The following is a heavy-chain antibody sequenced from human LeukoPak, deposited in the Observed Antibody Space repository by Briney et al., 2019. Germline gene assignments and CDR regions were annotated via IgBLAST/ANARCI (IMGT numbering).Heavy chain of an antibody. D-gene: IGHD4-17*01. CDR2: IWYDGSNK. Sequence: GGSVRLSCAASGFTFSTYGMHWVRQAPGKGLEWVAVIWYDGSNKYYADSVKGRFTISRDNSKSTLYLQMNGLRAEDTAVYYCARDWIDGAHFSLDYWGQGTLVTVSS. CDR3: ARDWIDGAHFSLDY. J-gene: IGHJ4*02. CDR1: GFTFSTYG. V-gene: IGHV3-33*01.